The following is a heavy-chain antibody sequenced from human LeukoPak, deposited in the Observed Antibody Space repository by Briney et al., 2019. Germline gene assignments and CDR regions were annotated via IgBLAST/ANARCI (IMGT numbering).Heavy chain of an antibody. CDR3: AKDRVVGATQIDY. J-gene: IGHJ4*02. V-gene: IGHV3-30*18. D-gene: IGHD1-26*01. CDR2: ISYDGSNK. Sequence: GGSLRLSCAASGFTFSSYGMHWVRQAPGKGLEWVAVISYDGSNKYYADSVKGRFTISRDNSKNTLYLQMNSLRAEDTAVYYCAKDRVVGATQIDYWGQGTLVTVSS. CDR1: GFTFSSYG.